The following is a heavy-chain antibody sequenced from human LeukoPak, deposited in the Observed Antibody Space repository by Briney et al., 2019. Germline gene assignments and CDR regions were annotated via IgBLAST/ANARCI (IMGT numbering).Heavy chain of an antibody. CDR1: GGSIISYY. J-gene: IGHJ2*01. CDR2: IYYSGST. CDR3: ARDPYSYGYWYFDL. V-gene: IGHV4-59*01. Sequence: SETLPLTCTVSGGSIISYYWSWIRQPPGKGLEWVGYIYYSGSTNYNPSLKSRVTILVDTSKNQFSLKLSSVTAADTAVYYCARDPYSYGYWYFDLWGRGTLVTVSS. D-gene: IGHD5-18*01.